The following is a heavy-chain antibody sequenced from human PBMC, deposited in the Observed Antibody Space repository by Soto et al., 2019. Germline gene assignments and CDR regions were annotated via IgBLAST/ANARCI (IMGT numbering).Heavy chain of an antibody. D-gene: IGHD1-20*01. J-gene: IGHJ4*02. CDR2: VSGGSGVT. V-gene: IGHV3-23*01. CDR3: AKTPRPYNWNRYYFDY. CDR1: GFSFSTYG. Sequence: EMQLLESGGGLVQPGGSLRLSCVVSGFSFSTYGVTWVRQAPGKGLEWVCGVSGGSGVTHYTDSMKGRFTISGDDSKNMLYLQMSGLRADDTAVYFCAKTPRPYNWNRYYFDYWGQGTQVTVSS.